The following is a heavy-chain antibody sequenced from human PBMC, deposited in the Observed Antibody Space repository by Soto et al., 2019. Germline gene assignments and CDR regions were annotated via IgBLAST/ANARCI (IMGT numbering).Heavy chain of an antibody. D-gene: IGHD3-9*01. CDR3: ARDLRGAEGFDP. Sequence: QVQLVQSGTEVKKPGASVKVSCKASGYTFNNYGFSWVRQAPGQGLEWVGWIGTHNGDTTYAQSFQGRVTMTIDTSTTTSDMDLTSLTFDDTAVYFCARDLRGAEGFDPWGQGTLVIVSS. CDR1: GYTFNNYG. CDR2: IGTHNGDT. V-gene: IGHV1-18*01. J-gene: IGHJ5*02.